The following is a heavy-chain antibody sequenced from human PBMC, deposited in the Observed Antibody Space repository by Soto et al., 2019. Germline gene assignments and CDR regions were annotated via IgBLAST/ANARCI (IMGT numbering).Heavy chain of an antibody. D-gene: IGHD2-2*01. Sequence: QVQLVQSGAEVKKPGASVKVSCKASGYTFTSYGISLVRQAPGQGLEWMGWISAYNGNTNYAQKLQGRVTMTTDTSTSTAYMELRSLRSDDTAVYYCARDSCSSTSCAHVHYGMDVWGQGTTVTVSS. CDR3: ARDSCSSTSCAHVHYGMDV. CDR2: ISAYNGNT. CDR1: GYTFTSYG. J-gene: IGHJ6*02. V-gene: IGHV1-18*01.